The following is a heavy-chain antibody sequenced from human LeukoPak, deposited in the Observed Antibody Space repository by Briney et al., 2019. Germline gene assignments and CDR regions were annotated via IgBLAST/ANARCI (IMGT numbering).Heavy chain of an antibody. CDR2: ISWNSGSI. V-gene: IGHV3-9*01. CDR3: AKDETYDSSGYPVY. D-gene: IGHD3-22*01. Sequence: TGGSLRLSCAASGFTFDDYAMHWDRQAPGKGLEWVSGISWNSGSIGYADSVKGRFTISRDNAKNSLYLQMNSLRAEDTALYYCAKDETYDSSGYPVYWGQGTLVTVSS. J-gene: IGHJ4*02. CDR1: GFTFDDYA.